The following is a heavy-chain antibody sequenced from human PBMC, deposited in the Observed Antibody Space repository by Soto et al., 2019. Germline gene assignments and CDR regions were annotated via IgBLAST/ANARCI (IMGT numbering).Heavy chain of an antibody. CDR1: GFSLSASA. CDR3: ARDIRLASRGNWFDP. CDR2: IIPSGHT. D-gene: IGHD2-21*01. J-gene: IGHJ5*02. Sequence: PGGSLRLSCAASGFSLSASAMSWVRRAPEKGLEWVSAIIPSGHTYYADSVKGRFTISRDISKNTLYLQMHSLRAEDTALYYCARDIRLASRGNWFDPWGQGTLVTVSS. V-gene: IGHV3-23*01.